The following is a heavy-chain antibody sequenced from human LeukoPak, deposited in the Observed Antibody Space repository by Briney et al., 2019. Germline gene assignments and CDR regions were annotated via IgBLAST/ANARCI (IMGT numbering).Heavy chain of an antibody. Sequence: PSGTLSLTCVVSGDSISNNNWWSWVRQPPGMGLEWIGEIHHSGNTNYNPSLKSRVTISIDNSKNQFSLKLTSVTAADTAAYYCARGVPTIGRDNRFDPWGQGTLVTVSS. CDR1: GDSISNNNW. D-gene: IGHD5-24*01. V-gene: IGHV4-4*02. CDR3: ARGVPTIGRDNRFDP. CDR2: IHHSGNT. J-gene: IGHJ5*02.